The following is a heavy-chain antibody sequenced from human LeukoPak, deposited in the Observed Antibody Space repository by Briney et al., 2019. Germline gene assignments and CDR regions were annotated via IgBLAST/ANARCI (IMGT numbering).Heavy chain of an antibody. CDR2: IFTDGTTT. J-gene: IGHJ4*01. V-gene: IGHV3-74*01. D-gene: IGHD2-21*02. CDR1: EFNLFSYG. Sequence: PGGSLRLSCVASEFNLFSYGMQWVRQAPGKGLVWVSRIFTDGTTTSYADSVKGRFTISRDNAKNTLYLQMNSLRAEDTAVYYCARELPREVTLDYWGQGTLVTVSP. CDR3: ARELPREVTLDY.